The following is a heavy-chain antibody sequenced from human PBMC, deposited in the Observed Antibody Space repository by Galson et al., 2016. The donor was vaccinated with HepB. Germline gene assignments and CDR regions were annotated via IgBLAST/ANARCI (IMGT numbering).Heavy chain of an antibody. CDR1: GFSLSRFG. CDR2: ISGSSSYI. D-gene: IGHD5-12*01. Sequence: SLRLSCAASGFSLSRFGMNWVRQAPGKGLEWVSSISGSSSYIQYADSVKGRFTISRDNAKNSLYLQMNSLRADDTAVYYCARDKGTYSAYDYSRYYYYGMDVWGQGTTVTVSS. V-gene: IGHV3-21*01. J-gene: IGHJ6*02. CDR3: ARDKGTYSAYDYSRYYYYGMDV.